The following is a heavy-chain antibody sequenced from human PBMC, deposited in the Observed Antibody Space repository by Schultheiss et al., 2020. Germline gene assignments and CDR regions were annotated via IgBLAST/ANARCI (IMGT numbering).Heavy chain of an antibody. J-gene: IGHJ5*02. CDR3: ASSRVGDHVNWFDP. CDR1: GGSFSGYY. CDR2: INHSGST. D-gene: IGHD1-26*01. V-gene: IGHV4-34*01. Sequence: SETLSLTCAVYGGSFSGYYWSWIRQPPGKGLEWIGEINHSGSTNYNPSLKSRVTISVDTSKNQFSLKLSSVTAADTAVYYCASSRVGDHVNWFDPWGQGTLVTVSS.